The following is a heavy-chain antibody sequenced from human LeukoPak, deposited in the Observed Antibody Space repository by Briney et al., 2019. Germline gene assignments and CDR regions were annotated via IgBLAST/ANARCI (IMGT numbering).Heavy chain of an antibody. J-gene: IGHJ4*02. CDR3: ARGYTAMATD. CDR1: GGSISSGGYY. Sequence: SQTLSLTCTVSGGSISSGGYYWSWIRQHPGKGLEWTGYIYYSGSTYYNPSLKGRVTISVDTSKNQFSLKLSSVTAADTAVYYCARGYTAMATDWGQGTLVTVSS. V-gene: IGHV4-31*03. D-gene: IGHD5-18*01. CDR2: IYYSGST.